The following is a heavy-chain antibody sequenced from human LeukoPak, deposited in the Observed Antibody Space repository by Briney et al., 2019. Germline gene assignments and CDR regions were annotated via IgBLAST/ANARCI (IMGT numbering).Heavy chain of an antibody. CDR3: AKDPDTRRIRLEYFHH. CDR1: GFAFSSYA. J-gene: IGHJ1*01. Sequence: GGSLRLSCAASGFAFSSYAMSWVRQAPGKGLEWVSSISGSGGTTFYADSVKGRFTISRDNAKNTLFLQMNSLRAEDTAVYYCAKDPDTRRIRLEYFHHWGQGTLVTVSS. V-gene: IGHV3-23*01. D-gene: IGHD3-10*01. CDR2: ISGSGGTT.